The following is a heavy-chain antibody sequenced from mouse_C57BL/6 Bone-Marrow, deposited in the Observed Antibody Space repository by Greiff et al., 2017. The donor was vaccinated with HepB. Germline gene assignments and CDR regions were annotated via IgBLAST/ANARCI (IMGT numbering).Heavy chain of an antibody. CDR3: ARSSGGGFDY. V-gene: IGHV1-54*01. Sequence: VQLQQSGAELVRPGTSVKVSCKASGYAFTNYLIEWVKQRPGQGLEWIGVINPGSGGTNYNEKFKGKATLTADKSSSTAYMQLSSLTSEDSAVYFCARSSGGGFDYWGQGTTLTVSS. CDR1: GYAFTNYL. CDR2: INPGSGGT. J-gene: IGHJ2*01.